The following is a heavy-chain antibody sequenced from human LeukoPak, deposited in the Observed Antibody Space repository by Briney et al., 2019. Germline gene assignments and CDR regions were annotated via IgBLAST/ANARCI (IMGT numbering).Heavy chain of an antibody. V-gene: IGHV3-74*01. CDR1: GFTFSKYW. CDR2: INTDGTVT. Sequence: GGSLRLSCAASGFTFSKYWMLWVRQAPGKGLENVSRINTDGTVTTYADSVKGRFTVSSDNADNTMFLQMNSVRDEDTAVYYCATKQWLAPPPDSWGQGTPVTVSS. CDR3: ATKQWLAPPPDS. J-gene: IGHJ4*02. D-gene: IGHD6-19*01.